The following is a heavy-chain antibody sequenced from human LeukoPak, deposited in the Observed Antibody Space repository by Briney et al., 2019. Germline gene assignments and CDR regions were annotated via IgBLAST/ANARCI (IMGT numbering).Heavy chain of an antibody. D-gene: IGHD4-11*01. CDR2: INHSGST. J-gene: IGHJ2*01. Sequence: PSETLSLTCAVYGGSFSGYYWSWIRRPPGKGLEWIGEINHSGSTNYNPSLKSRVTISVDTSKNQFSLKLSSVTAADTAIYYCARAPTRRYFDLWGRGTLVTVSS. CDR1: GGSFSGYY. CDR3: ARAPTRRYFDL. V-gene: IGHV4-34*01.